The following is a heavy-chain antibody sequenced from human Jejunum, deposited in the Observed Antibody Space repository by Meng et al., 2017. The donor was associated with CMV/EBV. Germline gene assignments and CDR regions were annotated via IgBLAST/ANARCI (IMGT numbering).Heavy chain of an antibody. J-gene: IGHJ5*02. V-gene: IGHV4-59*01. CDR1: TTFY. Sequence: TTFYCIWIRQPPGKGLEWIGNVYYTGSTNYNPSLKSRVTISLDTSKNQLSLKLNSLTSADTAVYFCARGRSCINGICYDDHNFFGPWGQGTLVTVSS. D-gene: IGHD2-8*01. CDR3: ARGRSCINGICYDDHNFFGP. CDR2: VYYTGST.